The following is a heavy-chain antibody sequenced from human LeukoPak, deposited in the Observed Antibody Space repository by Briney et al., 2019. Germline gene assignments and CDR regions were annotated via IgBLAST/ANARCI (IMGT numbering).Heavy chain of an antibody. V-gene: IGHV4-61*02. CDR1: GDSISSGTYY. CDR2: IYTSGST. J-gene: IGHJ4*02. CDR3: ARADCESGGNCHYFNY. Sequence: SETLSLTCTVSGDSISSGTYYWSWIRQSAGKGLEWIGRIYTSGSTNYNPSLKSRVTISLDTSKNQFSLKLSPVTAADTAVYFCARADCESGGNCHYFNYWGQGTLVTVSS. D-gene: IGHD2-15*01.